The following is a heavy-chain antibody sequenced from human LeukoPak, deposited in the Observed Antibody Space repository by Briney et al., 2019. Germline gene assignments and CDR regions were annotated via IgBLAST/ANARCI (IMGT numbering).Heavy chain of an antibody. Sequence: SETLSLTCTVSGGSISSSSYYWGWIRQPPGKGLEWIGSIYYSGSTYYNPSLKSRVTISVDTSKNQFSLKLSSVTAADTAVYYCASWPQPSPYQFDYWGQGTLVTVSS. CDR1: GGSISSSSYY. CDR3: ASWPQPSPYQFDY. CDR2: IYYSGST. V-gene: IGHV4-39*07. D-gene: IGHD5-18*01. J-gene: IGHJ4*02.